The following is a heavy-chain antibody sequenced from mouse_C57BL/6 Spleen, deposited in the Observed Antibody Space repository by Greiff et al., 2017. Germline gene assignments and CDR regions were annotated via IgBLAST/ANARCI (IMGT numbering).Heavy chain of an antibody. CDR1: GFTFSSYG. D-gene: IGHD2-4*01. J-gene: IGHJ4*01. V-gene: IGHV5-6*01. CDR2: ISSGGSYT. CDR3: ARDTVYYDYDEGNYYAMDY. Sequence: EVQLQESGGDLVKPGGSLKLSCAASGFTFSSYGMSWVRQTPDKRLEWVATISSGGSYTYYPDSVKGRFTISRDNAKNTLYLQMSSLKSEDTAMYYCARDTVYYDYDEGNYYAMDYWGQGTSVTVSS.